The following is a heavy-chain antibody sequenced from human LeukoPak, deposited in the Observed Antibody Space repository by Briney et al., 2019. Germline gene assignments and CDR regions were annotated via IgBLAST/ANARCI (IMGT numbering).Heavy chain of an antibody. Sequence: GGSLRLSCAASGFTSDDYGMSWVRQAPGKGLEWVSGINWNGGSTGYADSVKGRFTISRDNAKNSLYLQMNSLRAEDTALYYCARDVNTAMVGDYDYWGQGTLVTVSS. CDR3: ARDVNTAMVGDYDY. D-gene: IGHD5-18*01. V-gene: IGHV3-20*04. CDR1: GFTSDDYG. CDR2: INWNGGST. J-gene: IGHJ4*02.